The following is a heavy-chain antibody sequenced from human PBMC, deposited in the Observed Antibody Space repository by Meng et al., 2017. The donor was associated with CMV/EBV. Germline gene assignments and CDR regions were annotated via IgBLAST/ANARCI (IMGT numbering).Heavy chain of an antibody. J-gene: IGHJ5*02. Sequence: QVQLQEWGLGLVKPSETLSLTCPVSGGSISGYYWSWIRQPPGKGLEWIGYIYYSGSTNYNPSLKSRVTISVDTSKNQFSLKLSSVTAADTAVYYCASHYGRYSGSYYGWFDPWGQGTLVTVSS. CDR3: ASHYGRYSGSYYGWFDP. V-gene: IGHV4-59*01. CDR1: GGSISGYY. CDR2: IYYSGST. D-gene: IGHD1-26*01.